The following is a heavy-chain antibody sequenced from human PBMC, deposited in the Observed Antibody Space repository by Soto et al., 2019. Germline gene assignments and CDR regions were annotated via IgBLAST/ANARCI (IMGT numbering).Heavy chain of an antibody. CDR2: ISSSGSPI. CDR3: ALRGDTYGFDS. D-gene: IGHD5-18*01. V-gene: IGHV3-48*02. CDR1: GFTFSSYS. Sequence: EVQLVESGGGLVQPGGSLRLSCAASGFTFSSYSMNWVRQAPGKGLEWVSYISSSGSPIYYADSVKGRFTISRDNAKNSLYLQMTSLRDEDTAVYYCALRGDTYGFDSWGQGTLVTVSS. J-gene: IGHJ4*02.